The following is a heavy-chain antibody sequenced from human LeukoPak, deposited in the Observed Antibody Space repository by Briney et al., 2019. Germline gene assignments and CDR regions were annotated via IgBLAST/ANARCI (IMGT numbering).Heavy chain of an antibody. CDR3: ARVRCGGDCYPDY. D-gene: IGHD2-21*02. CDR1: GFSLGTRGMR. J-gene: IGHJ4*02. Sequence: SGPTLVKPTQTLTLTGAFSGFSLGTRGMRVSWIRQPPGKALEWLARIDWDDDKFYSTSLKTRLTISKDTSKNQVVLTMTNMDPVDTATYYCARVRCGGDCYPDYWGQGTLVTVSS. CDR2: IDWDDDK. V-gene: IGHV2-70*04.